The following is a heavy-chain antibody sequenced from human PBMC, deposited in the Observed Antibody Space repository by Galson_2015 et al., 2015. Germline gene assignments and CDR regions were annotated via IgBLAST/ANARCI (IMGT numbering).Heavy chain of an antibody. CDR2: ISGSYTI. Sequence: SLRLSCAASGFTFSSYTMNWVRQAPGKGLEWVSSISGSYTIYYADSVKGRFTISRDNAKNSLYLQMNSLRDEDTAVYYCARRSSGNSFGYWGRGTLVTVSS. CDR1: GFTFSSYT. CDR3: ARRSSGNSFGY. J-gene: IGHJ4*02. V-gene: IGHV3-48*02. D-gene: IGHD1-26*01.